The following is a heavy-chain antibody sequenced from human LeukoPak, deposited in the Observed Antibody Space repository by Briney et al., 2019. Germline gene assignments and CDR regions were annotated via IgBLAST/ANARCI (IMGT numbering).Heavy chain of an antibody. CDR2: TSYIGTT. D-gene: IGHD4-17*01. CDR3: ARDLVPVTKGFDI. J-gene: IGHJ3*02. V-gene: IGHV4-59*11. CDR1: GGSFSSHY. Sequence: SETLSLTCAVSGGSFSSHYWTWIRQPPGRGLEWMGYTSYIGTTNYNPSLKSRGTVSIDTSKNQFSLKLSSVTPADTAVYCCARDLVPVTKGFDIWGLGTMVSVSS.